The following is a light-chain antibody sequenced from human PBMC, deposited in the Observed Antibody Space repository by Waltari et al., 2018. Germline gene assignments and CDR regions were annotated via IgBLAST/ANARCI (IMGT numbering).Light chain of an antibody. CDR1: QSLLHSNWYNY. V-gene: IGKV2-28*01. J-gene: IGKJ1*01. CDR3: MQALQTPWT. Sequence: DIVMTQSPLSLPVTPGEPASISCRSSQSLLHSNWYNYLDWYLQKPGQSPQLLIYLGSNRASGVPDRFSGSGSGTDFTLKISRVEAEDVGVYYCMQALQTPWTFGQGTKVEI. CDR2: LGS.